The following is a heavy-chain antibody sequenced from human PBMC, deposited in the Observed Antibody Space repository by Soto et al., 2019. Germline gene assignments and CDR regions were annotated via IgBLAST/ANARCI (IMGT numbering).Heavy chain of an antibody. D-gene: IGHD3-22*01. CDR3: ARRLYYDSSGFEGGGMDV. V-gene: IGHV4-34*01. J-gene: IGHJ6*02. CDR2: INHSGST. CDR1: GGSFSGYY. Sequence: SETLSLTCAFYGGSFSGYYWSLIRQPPGKGLEWIGEINHSGSTYYNPSLKSRVTISVDTSKNQFSLKLSSVTAADTAVYYCARRLYYDSSGFEGGGMDVWGQGTTVTVSS.